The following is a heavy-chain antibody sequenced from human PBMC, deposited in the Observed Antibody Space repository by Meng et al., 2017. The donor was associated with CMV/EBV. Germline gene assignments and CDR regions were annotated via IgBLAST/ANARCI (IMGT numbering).Heavy chain of an antibody. Sequence: GESLKISCAASGFTFSNAWMSWVRQAPGKGLEWVGSIKSKTDGGTTDYAAPVKGRFTISRDDSKNTLYLQMNSLKTEDTAVYYCTTDDVRDYYYYYGMDVWGQGTTVTVSS. CDR1: GFTFSNAW. CDR2: IKSKTDGGTT. J-gene: IGHJ6*01. CDR3: TTDDVRDYYYYYGMDV. V-gene: IGHV3-15*01.